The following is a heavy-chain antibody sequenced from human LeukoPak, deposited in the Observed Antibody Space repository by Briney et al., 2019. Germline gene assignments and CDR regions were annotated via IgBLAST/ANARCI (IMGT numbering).Heavy chain of an antibody. V-gene: IGHV3-21*01. Sequence: PGGSLRLSCAASGFTFSSYSMNWVRQAPGKGLEWVSSISSSSSYIYYADSVKGRFTISRDNAKNSLYLQMNSLRAEDTAVYYCARGGPMTERRGSLYFDYWGQGTLVTVSS. CDR2: ISSSSSYI. J-gene: IGHJ4*02. D-gene: IGHD3-10*01. CDR1: GFTFSSYS. CDR3: ARGGPMTERRGSLYFDY.